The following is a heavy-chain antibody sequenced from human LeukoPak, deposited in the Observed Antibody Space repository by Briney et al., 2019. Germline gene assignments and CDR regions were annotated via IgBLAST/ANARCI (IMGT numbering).Heavy chain of an antibody. D-gene: IGHD3-16*01. CDR3: AKGRGSGTWAKDY. Sequence: GGSLRLSCGAFGFSFRNFAMSWVRQAPGKGLEWVSLIGGRGDASYYADSVKGRFTISRDNSKNTLFLQMSSLRAEDTAVYYCAKGRGSGTWAKDYWGQGTLVTVSS. J-gene: IGHJ4*02. CDR2: IGGRGDAS. V-gene: IGHV3-23*01. CDR1: GFSFRNFA.